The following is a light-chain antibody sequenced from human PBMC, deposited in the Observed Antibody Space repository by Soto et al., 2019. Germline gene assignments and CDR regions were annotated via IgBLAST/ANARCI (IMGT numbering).Light chain of an antibody. CDR1: QSVSSY. CDR3: QQYKNWPLWT. V-gene: IGKV3-11*01. CDR2: DAS. J-gene: IGKJ1*01. Sequence: EIVLTQSPATLSLSPGERATLSCMASQSVSSYLAWYQQKPGQAPRLLIYDASNRATGIPARFSGSGSGTDFTLTISSLQSEDFAVYYCQQYKNWPLWTFGQGTKVDIK.